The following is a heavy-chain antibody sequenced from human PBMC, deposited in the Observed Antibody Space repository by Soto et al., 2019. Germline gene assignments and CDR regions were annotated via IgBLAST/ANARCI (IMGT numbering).Heavy chain of an antibody. Sequence: GGSLRLSCAASEFTFSIYAMGWVCQAQGKGLEWVSAISGSGGSTYYADSVKGRFTISRDNSKNTLYLQMNSLRAEDTAVYYCAKDYGDYGEGYAFDIWGQGTTVTVSS. CDR3: AKDYGDYGEGYAFDI. V-gene: IGHV3-23*01. CDR1: EFTFSIYA. CDR2: ISGSGGST. D-gene: IGHD4-17*01. J-gene: IGHJ3*02.